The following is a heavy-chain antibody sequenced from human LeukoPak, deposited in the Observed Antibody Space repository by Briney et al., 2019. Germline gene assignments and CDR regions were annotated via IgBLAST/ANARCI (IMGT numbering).Heavy chain of an antibody. D-gene: IGHD5-18*01. Sequence: GGSLRLSCAASGFIFSDHYMDWVRQTPGKGLEWVAFIRFDGNNKYYADSVKGRFTISRDNSKNTLYLQMNSLRAEDTAVYYCARARSSYGYGDAFDIWGQGTMVTVSS. CDR2: IRFDGNNK. J-gene: IGHJ3*02. CDR3: ARARSSYGYGDAFDI. CDR1: GFIFSDHY. V-gene: IGHV3-30*02.